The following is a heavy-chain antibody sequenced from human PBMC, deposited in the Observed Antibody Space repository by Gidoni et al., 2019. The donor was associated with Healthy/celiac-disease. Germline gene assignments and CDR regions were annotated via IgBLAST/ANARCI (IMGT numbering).Heavy chain of an antibody. CDR1: DSPSGTAW. Sequence: EVRRVESGEVLVTLGGSLGLSCAASDSPSGTAWMSWVRPAPGKGLEWVVRIKSKTDGGTTDYAAPVKGRFTISRDDSKNTLYLQMNSLKTEDTAVYYCTTDELYSSGPGSVYWGQGTLVTVSS. CDR3: TTDELYSSGPGSVY. CDR2: IKSKTDGGTT. V-gene: IGHV3-15*01. J-gene: IGHJ4*02. D-gene: IGHD6-19*01.